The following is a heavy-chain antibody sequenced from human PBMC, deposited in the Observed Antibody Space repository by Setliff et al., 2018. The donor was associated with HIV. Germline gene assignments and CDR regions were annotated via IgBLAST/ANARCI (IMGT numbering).Heavy chain of an antibody. D-gene: IGHD6-13*01. J-gene: IGHJ6*03. V-gene: IGHV4-38-2*01. Sequence: SETLSLTCAVSGYSISSGYYWGWIRQPPGKRLEWLGSIYQSGSTSYNPSLSSRLTISVDTSKNQFSLKLSSVTAADTGVYYCARHRDPPGSSWIFYYYYMDLWGGGTTVTVSS. CDR3: ARHRDPPGSSWIFYYYYMDL. CDR2: IYQSGST. CDR1: GYSISSGYY.